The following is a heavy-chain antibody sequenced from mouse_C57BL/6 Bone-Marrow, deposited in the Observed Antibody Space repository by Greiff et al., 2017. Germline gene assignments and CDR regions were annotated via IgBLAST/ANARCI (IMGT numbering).Heavy chain of an antibody. J-gene: IGHJ2*01. CDR1: GYTFTTYP. Sequence: VQRVESGAELVKPGASVKMSCKASGYTFTTYPIEWMKQNHGKSLEWIGNFHPYNDDTKYNEKLKGKATLTVEKSYSTVYLELSRLTSDDSAVYYWAIYDYGGYFNYWGQGTTLTVSS. D-gene: IGHD2-4*01. V-gene: IGHV1-47*01. CDR3: AIYDYGGYFNY. CDR2: FHPYNDDT.